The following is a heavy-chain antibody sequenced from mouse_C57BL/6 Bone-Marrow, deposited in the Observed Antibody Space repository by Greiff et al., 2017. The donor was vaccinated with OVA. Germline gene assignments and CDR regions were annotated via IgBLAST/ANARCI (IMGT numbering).Heavy chain of an antibody. CDR3: ARRPRFAY. V-gene: IGHV5-17*01. D-gene: IGHD5-1*01. CDR1: GFTFSDYG. CDR2: ISSGSSTI. J-gene: IGHJ3*01. Sequence: EVMLVESGGGLVKPGGSLKLSCAASGFTFSDYGMHWVRQAPEKGLEWVAYISSGSSTIYYADTVKGRFTISRDNAKNTLFLQMTRLRAEDTAMYYCARRPRFAYWGQGTLVTVSA.